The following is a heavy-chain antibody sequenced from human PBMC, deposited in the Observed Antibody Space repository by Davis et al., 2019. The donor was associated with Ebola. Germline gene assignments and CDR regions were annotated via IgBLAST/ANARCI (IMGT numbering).Heavy chain of an antibody. CDR2: INPNSGGT. V-gene: IGHV1-2*02. Sequence: ASVKVSCKTSGYTFTGYYMHWVRQAPEQGLEWMGWINPNSGGTNYAEKFQGRVTMTRDTSISTAYMELSRLRSDDTAVYYCARAEGGSWYGLSAFDIWGQGTMVTVSS. CDR1: GYTFTGYY. D-gene: IGHD6-13*01. CDR3: ARAEGGSWYGLSAFDI. J-gene: IGHJ3*02.